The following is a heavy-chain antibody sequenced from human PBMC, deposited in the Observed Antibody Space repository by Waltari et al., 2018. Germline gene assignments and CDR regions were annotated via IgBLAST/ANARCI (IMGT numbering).Heavy chain of an antibody. Sequence: QVQLVQSGAEVKKPGSSVKVSCKASGGTFSSYAISWVRQAPGQGLEWMGRIIPIFGTANYAQKFQGRVTITADKSTSTAYMELSSLRSEDTAVYYCARDRGVVVVVAAPDAFDIWGQGTMVTVSS. D-gene: IGHD2-15*01. CDR3: ARDRGVVVVVAAPDAFDI. J-gene: IGHJ3*02. CDR1: GGTFSSYA. CDR2: IIPIFGTA. V-gene: IGHV1-69*08.